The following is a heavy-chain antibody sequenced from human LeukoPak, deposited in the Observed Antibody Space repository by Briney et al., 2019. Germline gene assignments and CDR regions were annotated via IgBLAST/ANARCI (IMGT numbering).Heavy chain of an antibody. J-gene: IGHJ4*02. D-gene: IGHD3-3*01. CDR1: GGTFYSYG. CDR2: ITPIFGTT. V-gene: IGHV1-69*05. CDR3: ARVVVSSGYYSDY. Sequence: SVKVSCKSFGGTFYSYGINWVRQAPGQGLEWMGRITPIFGTTNYAQTLQGRVTITTDESMTTAYMELSGLKSGDTAVYYCARVVVSSGYYSDYWGRGTQVTVSS.